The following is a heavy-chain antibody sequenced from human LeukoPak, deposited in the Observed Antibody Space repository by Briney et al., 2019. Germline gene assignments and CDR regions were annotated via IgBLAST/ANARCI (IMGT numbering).Heavy chain of an antibody. CDR2: IPSSGTYI. V-gene: IGHV3-21*06. CDR1: GFTFSRYY. Sequence: GGSLRLSCAASGFTFSRYYMAWVRQTPGRGLEWVSSIPSSGTYIYYADSVKGRFTISRDNAKNSLYLQMNSLRAEDTAVYYCARGQANCGGDCYSVYWGQGSLVTVSS. D-gene: IGHD2-21*02. J-gene: IGHJ4*02. CDR3: ARGQANCGGDCYSVY.